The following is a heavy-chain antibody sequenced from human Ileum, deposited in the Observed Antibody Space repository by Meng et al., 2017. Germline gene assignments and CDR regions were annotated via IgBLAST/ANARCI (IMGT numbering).Heavy chain of an antibody. CDR1: CGSISSGDYY. J-gene: IGHJ4*02. Sequence: QVQLQESGPGLVKPSQTLSLTCTVSCGSISSGDYYWSWIRQPPGKGLEWIGYIYYSGSTYYNPSLKSRLTISVDTSKNQFSLKLSSVTAADTAVYYYARDRDSSGYYPYWGQGTLVTVSS. V-gene: IGHV4-30-4*01. CDR3: ARDRDSSGYYPY. D-gene: IGHD3-22*01. CDR2: IYYSGST.